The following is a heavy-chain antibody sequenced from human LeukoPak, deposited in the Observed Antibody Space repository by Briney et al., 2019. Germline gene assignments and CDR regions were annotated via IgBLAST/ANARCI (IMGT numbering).Heavy chain of an antibody. Sequence: SETLSLTCTVSGGSISSYYWSWIRQPPGKGLEWIGYIYYSGSTNYNPSLKSRVTISVDTSKNQFSLKLSSVTVADTAVYYCARVIRGVAALRYYFDYWGQGTLVTVSS. CDR1: GGSISSYY. J-gene: IGHJ4*02. V-gene: IGHV4-59*01. D-gene: IGHD2-15*01. CDR3: ARVIRGVAALRYYFDY. CDR2: IYYSGST.